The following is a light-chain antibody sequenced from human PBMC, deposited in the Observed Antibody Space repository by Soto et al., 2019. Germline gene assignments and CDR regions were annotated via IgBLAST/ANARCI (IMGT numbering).Light chain of an antibody. CDR2: GAS. CDR1: QSINSY. J-gene: IGKJ5*01. CDR3: QQYGSSAPIT. Sequence: EIVLTQSPVSLSLSPGERATLSCRASQSINSYLAWYQQKPGQAPRLLIYGASIRATGIPDRFSGSGSGTDFTLTISRLEPEDFALYYCQQYGSSAPITFGQGTRLEIK. V-gene: IGKV3-20*01.